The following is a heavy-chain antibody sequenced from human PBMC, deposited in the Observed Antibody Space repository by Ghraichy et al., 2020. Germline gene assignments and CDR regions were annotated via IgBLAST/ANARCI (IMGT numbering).Heavy chain of an antibody. CDR1: GGSISSSNW. V-gene: IGHV4-4*02. Sequence: SETLSLTCAVSGGSISSSNWWSWVRQPPGKGLEWIGEIYHSGSTNYNPSLKSRVTISVDKSKNQFSLKRSSVTAADTAVYYCAREGQIGWYGGDYWGQGTLVTVSS. D-gene: IGHD6-19*01. CDR2: IYHSGST. J-gene: IGHJ4*02. CDR3: AREGQIGWYGGDY.